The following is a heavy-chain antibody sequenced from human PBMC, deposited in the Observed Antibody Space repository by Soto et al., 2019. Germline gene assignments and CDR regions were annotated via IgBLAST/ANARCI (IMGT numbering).Heavy chain of an antibody. D-gene: IGHD1-1*01. CDR2: IIPIFGTA. CDR1: GGTFSSFA. Sequence: ASVKVSCKASGGTFSSFAISWVRQAPGQGLEWMGGIIPIFGTANYAQKFQGRVTITADKSTSTAYMELSSLRSEDTAVYYCARRHNWNDGWFDPWGQGTLVTVSS. CDR3: ARRHNWNDGWFDP. V-gene: IGHV1-69*06. J-gene: IGHJ5*02.